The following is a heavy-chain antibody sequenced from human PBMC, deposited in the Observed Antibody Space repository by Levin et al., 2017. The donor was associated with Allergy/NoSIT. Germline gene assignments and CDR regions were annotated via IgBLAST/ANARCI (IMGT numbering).Heavy chain of an antibody. Sequence: GGSLRLSCAASGFTFSNCGIHWVRQAPGKGLEWVAVISYDGSHKYYADSVKGRFTISRDNSKNTLSLQMNSLRAEDTAVYYCAKLNGAAAGGTYYYFGMDVWGQGTTVTVSS. CDR1: GFTFSNCG. CDR3: AKLNGAAAGGTYYYFGMDV. CDR2: ISYDGSHK. J-gene: IGHJ6*02. V-gene: IGHV3-30*18. D-gene: IGHD6-13*01.